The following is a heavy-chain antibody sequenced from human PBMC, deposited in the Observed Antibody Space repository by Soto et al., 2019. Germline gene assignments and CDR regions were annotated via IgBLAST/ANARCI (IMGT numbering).Heavy chain of an antibody. CDR2: ISYDGSNT. V-gene: IGHV3-30-3*01. Sequence: GGSLRLSCAASGFTFSSYAMHWVRPAPGKGLEWVAVISYDGSNTYYADSVKGRFTISRDNSKNTLYLQMNSLRAEDTAVYYCARGTSSLTRFDYWGQGYLVTVSS. CDR1: GFTFSSYA. D-gene: IGHD2-2*01. CDR3: ARGTSSLTRFDY. J-gene: IGHJ4*02.